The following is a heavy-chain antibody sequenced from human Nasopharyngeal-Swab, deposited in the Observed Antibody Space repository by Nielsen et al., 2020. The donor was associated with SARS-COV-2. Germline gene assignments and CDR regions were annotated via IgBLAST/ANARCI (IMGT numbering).Heavy chain of an antibody. CDR3: ATTAGY. Sequence: SETLSLTCTVSGGSIAGSTYYWGWVRQSPGKGLEWIGSIYYSGSTYYNPSLTSRVTISVDTSKNQFSLKLSSVTASDTAVYYYATTAGYWGQGTLVTVSS. V-gene: IGHV4-39*01. CDR2: IYYSGST. J-gene: IGHJ4*02. CDR1: GGSIAGSTYY.